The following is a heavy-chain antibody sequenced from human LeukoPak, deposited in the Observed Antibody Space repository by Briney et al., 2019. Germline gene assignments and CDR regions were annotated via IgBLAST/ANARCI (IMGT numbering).Heavy chain of an antibody. J-gene: IGHJ4*02. Sequence: GGSLRLSCAASGFTFSSYGMHWVRQAPGKGLEWVAVISYDGSNKYYVDSVKGRFTISRDNSKNTLYLQMNSLRAEDTAVYYCAKSEGHTEPYWGQGTLVTVSS. V-gene: IGHV3-30*18. D-gene: IGHD1-14*01. CDR1: GFTFSSYG. CDR3: AKSEGHTEPY. CDR2: ISYDGSNK.